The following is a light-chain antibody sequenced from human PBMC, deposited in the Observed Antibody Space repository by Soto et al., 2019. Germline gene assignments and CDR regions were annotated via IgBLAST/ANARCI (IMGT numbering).Light chain of an antibody. CDR1: HSVLYSSNNKNY. CDR3: QQYSNYTPRT. V-gene: IGKV4-1*01. J-gene: IGKJ1*01. CDR2: KAS. Sequence: DLLLTPSPHSLPVSLGERATINCKSSHSVLYSSNNKNYLAWYQQKPGKAPKILIYKASSLESGVPSRFSGSGSGTEFTLTISSLQPDDFATYYCQQYSNYTPRTFGQGTKVDIK.